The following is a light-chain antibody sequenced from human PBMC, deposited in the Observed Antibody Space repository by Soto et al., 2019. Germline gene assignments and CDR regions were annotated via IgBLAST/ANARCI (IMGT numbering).Light chain of an antibody. CDR1: SSDVGGYNY. CDR3: ISYTGHSSPYV. J-gene: IGLJ1*01. V-gene: IGLV2-14*01. CDR2: EVS. Sequence: QSALTQPASVSGSPGQSITISCTGTSSDVGGYNYVSWYQHHPGKAPKLMIFEVSNRPSGVSDRFSGSKSGNSASLTISGLQAEDEAHYYCISYTGHSSPYVFGTGTKLTVL.